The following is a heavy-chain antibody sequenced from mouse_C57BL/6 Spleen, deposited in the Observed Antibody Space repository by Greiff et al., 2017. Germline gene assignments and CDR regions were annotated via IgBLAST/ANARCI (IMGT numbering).Heavy chain of an antibody. D-gene: IGHD1-1*01. Sequence: EVNLVESGGDLVKPGGSLKLSCAASGFTFSSYGMSWVRQTPDKRLEWVATISSGGSYTYYPDSVKGRFTISRDNAKNTLYLQMSSLKSEDTAMYYCARQGDGSRTWFAYWGQGTLVTVSA. V-gene: IGHV5-6*01. CDR3: ARQGDGSRTWFAY. J-gene: IGHJ3*01. CDR1: GFTFSSYG. CDR2: ISSGGSYT.